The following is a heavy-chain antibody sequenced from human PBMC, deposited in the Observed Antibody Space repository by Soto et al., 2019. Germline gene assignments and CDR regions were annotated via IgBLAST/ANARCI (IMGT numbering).Heavy chain of an antibody. V-gene: IGHV4-4*02. D-gene: IGHD2-15*01. CDR3: ATLPPRIVVVSTEIPT. CDR2: VYHSGGT. CDR1: GTSISSTFW. Sequence: QAQLRESGPGMVRPSGTLSLACAVSGTSISSTFWWSWVRQSPGKGLEWIGEVYHSGGTKYNPSLKSRVTRPVDKANTQFSLELRSVTAADTAVYYCATLPPRIVVVSTEIPTWGRGTLVTVSS. J-gene: IGHJ4*02.